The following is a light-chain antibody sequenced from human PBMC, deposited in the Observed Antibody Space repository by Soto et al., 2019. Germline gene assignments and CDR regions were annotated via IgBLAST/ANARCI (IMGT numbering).Light chain of an antibody. J-gene: IGLJ1*01. Sequence: QSVLTQPPSVSGAPGQRVTISCTGSSSNIGAGYDVHWYQQLPGTAPKLLIYGNNNRPSGVPDRFSGSKSGASPSLAITGRQAEDEADYYCQSYDNSMSGYVFGTGTKLTVL. V-gene: IGLV1-40*01. CDR3: QSYDNSMSGYV. CDR2: GNN. CDR1: SSNIGAGYD.